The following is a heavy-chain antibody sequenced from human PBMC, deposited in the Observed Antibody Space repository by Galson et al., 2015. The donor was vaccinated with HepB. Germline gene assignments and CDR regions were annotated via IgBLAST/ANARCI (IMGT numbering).Heavy chain of an antibody. CDR3: LRLGDLSGYSSS. J-gene: IGHJ4*02. CDR1: GFSFSGSA. V-gene: IGHV3-73*01. CDR2: IRSKASDYAT. D-gene: IGHD6-13*01. Sequence: SLRLACAASGFSFSGSAIHCVRQASGNGPEWVGRIRSKASDYATAHAASLKGRFTISRDDSKNTAYLHMNSLKTEDTAVYYCLRLGDLSGYSSSWGQGTLVTVSS.